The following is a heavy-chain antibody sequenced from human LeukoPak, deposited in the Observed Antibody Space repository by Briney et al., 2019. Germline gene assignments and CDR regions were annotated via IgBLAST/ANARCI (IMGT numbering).Heavy chain of an antibody. J-gene: IGHJ5*02. CDR2: ISSSSSYI. V-gene: IGHV3-21*01. D-gene: IGHD7-27*01. Sequence: GGSLRLSCAASGFTFSSYSMNWVRQAPGKGLEWVSSISSSSSYIYYADSVKGRFTISRDNAKNSLYLQMNSLRAEDTAVYYCARRVRPTGASNWFDPWGQGTLVTVSS. CDR1: GFTFSSYS. CDR3: ARRVRPTGASNWFDP.